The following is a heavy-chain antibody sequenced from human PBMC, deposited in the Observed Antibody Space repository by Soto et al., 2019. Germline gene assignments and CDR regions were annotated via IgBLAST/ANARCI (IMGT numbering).Heavy chain of an antibody. D-gene: IGHD3-22*01. J-gene: IGHJ5*02. V-gene: IGHV2-5*01. Sequence: QITLKESGPPLVKPTQTLTLTCTFSGFSLSTSGVGVGWIRQPPGKALEWLALIYWNDDKRYSPSLKSRLTITKDTSKNQVVLTMTNMDPVDTATYYYAHHYDSSGYYYDWFDPWGQGTLVTVSS. CDR3: AHHYDSSGYYYDWFDP. CDR1: GFSLSTSGVG. CDR2: IYWNDDK.